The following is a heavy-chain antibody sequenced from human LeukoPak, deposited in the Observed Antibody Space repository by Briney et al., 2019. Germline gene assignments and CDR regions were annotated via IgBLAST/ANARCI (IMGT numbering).Heavy chain of an antibody. V-gene: IGHV3-48*04. D-gene: IGHD4-17*01. CDR1: GFTFSSYA. CDR3: ARHPVSYGDYLPSYYYYMDV. J-gene: IGHJ6*03. Sequence: PGGSLRLSCAASGFTFSSYAMSWVRQAPGKGLEWVSYISSSGSTIYYADSVKGRLTISRDNAKNSLYLQMNSLRAEDTAVYYCARHPVSYGDYLPSYYYYMDVWGKGTTVTVSS. CDR2: ISSSGSTI.